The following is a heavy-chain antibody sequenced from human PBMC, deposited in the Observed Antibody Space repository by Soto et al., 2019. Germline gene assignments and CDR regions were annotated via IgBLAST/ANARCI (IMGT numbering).Heavy chain of an antibody. V-gene: IGHV3-33*04. D-gene: IGHD2-15*01. CDR2: MCYDGSNK. Sequence: QAQLLESGGGVVQPGSSLRLSCAASGFSVHQYGMHWVRQAPGKELEWVAVMCYDGSNKYYADSVKGRFTISRDTSKSTLFLQMDSLRAEDTAVYFCARDHYPYDVTPDVFDIWGQGTVVTVSS. CDR3: ARDHYPYDVTPDVFDI. CDR1: GFSVHQYG. J-gene: IGHJ3*02.